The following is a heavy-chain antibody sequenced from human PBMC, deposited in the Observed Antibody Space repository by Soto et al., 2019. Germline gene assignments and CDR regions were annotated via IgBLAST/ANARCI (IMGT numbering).Heavy chain of an antibody. Sequence: GGSLRLSCAASGFTFSSYEMNWVRQAPGKGLEWVSYISSSGSTIYYADSVKGRFTISRDNAKNSLYLQMNSLRAEDTAVYYCAREKYSSSYDAFDIWGQGTMVTVSS. CDR2: ISSSGSTI. D-gene: IGHD6-6*01. CDR1: GFTFSSYE. J-gene: IGHJ3*02. V-gene: IGHV3-48*03. CDR3: AREKYSSSYDAFDI.